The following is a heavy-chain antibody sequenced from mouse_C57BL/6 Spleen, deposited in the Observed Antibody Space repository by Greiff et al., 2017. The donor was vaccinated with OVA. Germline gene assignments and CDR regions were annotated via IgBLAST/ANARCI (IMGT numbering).Heavy chain of an antibody. V-gene: IGHV1-63*01. CDR3: ARGDYDRYFDV. CDR2: IYPGGGYT. J-gene: IGHJ1*03. CDR1: GYTFTNYW. Sequence: QVQLKESGAELVRPGTSVKMSCKASGYTFTNYWIGWAKQRPGHGLEWIGDIYPGGGYTNYNEKLKGKVTLTADQSSSTAYMQFSSLTSEDSAIYYCARGDYDRYFDVWGTGTTVTVSS. D-gene: IGHD2-4*01.